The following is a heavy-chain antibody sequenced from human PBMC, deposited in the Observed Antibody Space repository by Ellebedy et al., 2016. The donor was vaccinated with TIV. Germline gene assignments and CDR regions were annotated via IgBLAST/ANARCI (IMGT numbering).Heavy chain of an antibody. J-gene: IGHJ5*02. D-gene: IGHD2-2*01. V-gene: IGHV1-18*04. Sequence: AASVKVSRKTSRYTFTSYGISWVRQAPGQGLEWMGWISAYNGNTNYAQMLQGRVTMTTDTFTSTAYMELRSLRSDDTAVYYSARYCNSTTCSNWFDPWGQGTLVTVSS. CDR3: ARYCNSTTCSNWFDP. CDR2: ISAYNGNT. CDR1: RYTFTSYG.